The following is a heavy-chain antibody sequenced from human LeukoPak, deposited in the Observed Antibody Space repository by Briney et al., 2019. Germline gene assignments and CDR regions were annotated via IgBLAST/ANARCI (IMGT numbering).Heavy chain of an antibody. CDR2: ISSGSSDI. D-gene: IGHD5-18*01. CDR1: GFTFSTYS. V-gene: IGHV3-21*01. Sequence: PGGSLRLSCAASGFTFSTYSMTWVRQAPGKGLEWVSSISSGSSDISYADSVKGRCTISRDNAKYSLYLQVNSLRAEDTAVYYCARLTGVVNAFDYWGQGTLVTVSS. CDR3: ARLTGVVNAFDY. J-gene: IGHJ4*02.